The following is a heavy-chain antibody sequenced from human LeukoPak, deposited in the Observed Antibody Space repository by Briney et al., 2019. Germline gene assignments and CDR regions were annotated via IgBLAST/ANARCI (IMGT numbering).Heavy chain of an antibody. Sequence: ASVKVSCKASGGTFSSYAISWVRQAPGQGLEWMGGIIPIFGTANYAQKFQGRVTITRDTSASTAYMELSSLTSEDMAVYYCARARSISSNWGIDYWGQGTLVTVSS. D-gene: IGHD6-13*01. CDR2: IIPIFGTA. J-gene: IGHJ4*02. CDR1: GGTFSSYA. CDR3: ARARSISSNWGIDY. V-gene: IGHV1-69*05.